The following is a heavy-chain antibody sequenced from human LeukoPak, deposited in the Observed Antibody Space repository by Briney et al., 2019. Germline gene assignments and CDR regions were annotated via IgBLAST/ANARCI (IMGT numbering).Heavy chain of an antibody. CDR2: ISGSGGST. D-gene: IGHD1-7*01. Sequence: GGFLRLSCAASGFTFSSYAMSWVRQAPGKGLEWVSAISGSGGSTYYADSVKGRFTISRDNSKNTLYLQMNSLRAEDTAVYYCAKEGTVNYYYYYMDVWGKGTTVTVSS. V-gene: IGHV3-23*01. J-gene: IGHJ6*03. CDR3: AKEGTVNYYYYYMDV. CDR1: GFTFSSYA.